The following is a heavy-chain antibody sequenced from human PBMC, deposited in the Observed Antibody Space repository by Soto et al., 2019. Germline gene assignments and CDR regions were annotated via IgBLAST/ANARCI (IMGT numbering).Heavy chain of an antibody. D-gene: IGHD6-19*01. CDR1: GYDFATYW. Sequence: GESLKISCKGSGYDFATYWIGWVRQMPGEGLEWMGIIYPGDSDTKYSPSFQGQVTISVDKSISTAYLQWSSLKASDTAMYYCARQRYNSGPTDNDMDVWGQGTTVTVSS. J-gene: IGHJ6*02. V-gene: IGHV5-51*01. CDR3: ARQRYNSGPTDNDMDV. CDR2: IYPGDSDT.